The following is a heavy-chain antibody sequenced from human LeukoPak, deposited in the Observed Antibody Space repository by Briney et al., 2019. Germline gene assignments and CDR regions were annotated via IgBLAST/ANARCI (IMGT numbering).Heavy chain of an antibody. J-gene: IGHJ5*02. CDR2: ISSSSSYI. CDR1: GFTFSSYS. Sequence: PGGSLRLSCAASGFTFSSYSMNWVRQAPGKGPEWVSSISSSSSYIYYADSVKGRFTISRDNAKNSLYLQMNSLRAEDTAVYYCARDSNDYGAPGWFDPWGQGTLVTVSS. V-gene: IGHV3-21*01. D-gene: IGHD4-17*01. CDR3: ARDSNDYGAPGWFDP.